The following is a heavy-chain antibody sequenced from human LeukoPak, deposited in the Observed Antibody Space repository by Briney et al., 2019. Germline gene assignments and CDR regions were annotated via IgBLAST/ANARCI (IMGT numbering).Heavy chain of an antibody. CDR1: GFTFSTPA. CDR3: GKDPLTYCSDYGRGSYNWFDP. J-gene: IGHJ5*02. CDR2: ISSMGGSA. V-gene: IGHV3-64D*06. Sequence: AGRSLRLSCSAPGFTFSTPATHGVAQAPGKGREYGSAISSMGGSAYYGDSVEGIFTTTRDNSKNTLYLQMSSLRAEHTAVYYCGKDPLTYCSDYGRGSYNWFDPWGQGTLVTVSS. D-gene: IGHD4-17*01.